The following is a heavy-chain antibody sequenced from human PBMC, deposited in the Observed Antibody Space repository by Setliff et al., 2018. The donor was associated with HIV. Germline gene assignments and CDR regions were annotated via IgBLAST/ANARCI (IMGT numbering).Heavy chain of an antibody. CDR2: ISGSGGST. J-gene: IGHJ4*02. Sequence: HPGGSLRLSCAASGFTFSSYAMSWVRQAPGKGLEWVSAISGSGGSTYYADSVKGRFTISRDNSKNTLYLQMNSLRAEDTAVYYCAKGDYGDYVVDYWGQGTLVTVSS. V-gene: IGHV3-23*01. CDR1: GFTFSSYA. CDR3: AKGDYGDYVVDY. D-gene: IGHD4-17*01.